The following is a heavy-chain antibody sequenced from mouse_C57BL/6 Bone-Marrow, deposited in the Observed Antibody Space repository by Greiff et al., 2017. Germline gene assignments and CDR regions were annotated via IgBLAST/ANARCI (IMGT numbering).Heavy chain of an antibody. Sequence: EVKLQESGPVLVKPGPSVKISCKASGFTFTDYYMHWVKQSHGKSLEWIGLVYPYNGGTSYNQKVKGKATLTVDTSSSTAYMELNSLTSEDSAVYYCARRQVVAPWYAMDYWGQGTSVTVSS. CDR2: VYPYNGGT. J-gene: IGHJ4*01. CDR3: ARRQVVAPWYAMDY. V-gene: IGHV1-36*01. D-gene: IGHD1-1*01. CDR1: GFTFTDYY.